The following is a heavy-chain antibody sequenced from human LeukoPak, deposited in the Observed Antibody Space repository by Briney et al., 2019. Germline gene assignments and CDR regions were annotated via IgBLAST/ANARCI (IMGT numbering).Heavy chain of an antibody. CDR1: GFTVSSNY. CDR2: ISNSDDTT. J-gene: IGHJ4*02. CDR3: AKATGTLGN. V-gene: IGHV3-23*01. D-gene: IGHD1-1*01. Sequence: GGSLGLSCAASGFTVSSNYMSWVRQAPGKGLEWVSTISNSDDTTYYSKSVKGRFTISRDNSKNTLYLQMNSLTVEDTAIYYCAKATGTLGNWDQGTLVTVSS.